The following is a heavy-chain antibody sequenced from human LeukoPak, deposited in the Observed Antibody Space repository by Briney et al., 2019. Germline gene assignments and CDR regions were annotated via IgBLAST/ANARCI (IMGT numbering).Heavy chain of an antibody. CDR2: ISYDGSNK. J-gene: IGHJ3*02. Sequence: GGSLRLSCAASGFTFSSYAMHWVRQAPGKGLEWVAVISYDGSNKYYADSVKSRFTISRDNSKNALYLQMNSLRAEDTAVYYCAREPLPYDAFDIWGQGTMVTVSS. CDR3: AREPLPYDAFDI. CDR1: GFTFSSYA. V-gene: IGHV3-30-3*01.